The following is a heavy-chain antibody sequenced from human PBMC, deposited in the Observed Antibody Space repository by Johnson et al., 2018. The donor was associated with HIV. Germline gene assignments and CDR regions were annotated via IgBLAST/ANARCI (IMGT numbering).Heavy chain of an antibody. CDR1: RFTFDDYA. J-gene: IGHJ3*01. D-gene: IGHD6-13*01. CDR2: INWDGDST. Sequence: VESGGVVVHPGGSLRLSCETSRFTFDDYAMHWVRQAPGKGLEWVSLINWDGDSTYYADSVKGRFTISRDNSKSSLYLQMNSLRAEDTAVYYCAKDQWSSSWTNDAFDFWGQGTMVTVSS. V-gene: IGHV3-43D*03. CDR3: AKDQWSSSWTNDAFDF.